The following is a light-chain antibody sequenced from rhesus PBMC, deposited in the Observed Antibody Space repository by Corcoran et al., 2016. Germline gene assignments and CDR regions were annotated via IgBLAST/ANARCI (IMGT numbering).Light chain of an antibody. J-gene: IGLJ1*01. CDR1: SSDIGGYNY. Sequence: QAALTQPRSVSGSPGESVTISCTGTSSDIGGYNYVPWYQQHPGTAPKLMIYEVNKRPSGVSDHFSGSKSGNTASLTISGLPSEDEADYYCSSYAGSNTYIFGGGTRLTVL. CDR3: SSYAGSNTYI. CDR2: EVN. V-gene: IGLV2-32*02.